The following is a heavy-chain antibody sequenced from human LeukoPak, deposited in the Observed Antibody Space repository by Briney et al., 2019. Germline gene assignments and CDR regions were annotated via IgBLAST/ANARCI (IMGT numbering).Heavy chain of an antibody. V-gene: IGHV4-34*01. D-gene: IGHD3-10*01. CDR3: ARLTPVLLWQY. J-gene: IGHJ4*02. CDR1: GGSFTGYY. CDR2: INHSGST. Sequence: PSETLSLTCAVYGGSFTGYYWSRIRQPPGKGLEWIGEINHSGSTNYNPSLKSRVTISVDASKNQFSLKLSSVTAADTAVYYCARLTPVLLWQYWGQGTLVTVSS.